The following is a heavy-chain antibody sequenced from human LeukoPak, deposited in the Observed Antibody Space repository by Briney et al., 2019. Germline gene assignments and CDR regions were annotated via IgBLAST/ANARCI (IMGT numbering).Heavy chain of an antibody. D-gene: IGHD3-22*01. CDR3: AKIHYDSSSWDS. CDR2: ISGSGGTT. J-gene: IGHJ4*02. CDR1: GFTFSIYA. V-gene: IGHV3-23*01. Sequence: GGSLRLSCAASGFTFSIYAMSWVRQAPGKGLEWVSVISGSGGTTNYADSVKGRFTISRDNSKNTLYLQMNSLRAEDTAVYYCAKIHYDSSSWDSWGQGTLVTVSS.